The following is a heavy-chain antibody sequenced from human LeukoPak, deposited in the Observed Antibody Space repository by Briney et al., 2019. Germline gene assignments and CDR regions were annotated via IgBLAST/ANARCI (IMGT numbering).Heavy chain of an antibody. CDR2: ISGSGGST. CDR1: GFTFSSYA. Sequence: GGSLRLSCAASGFTFSSYAMSWVRQAPGKGLEWVSAISGSGGSTYYADAVKGRFTISRDNSKNTLYLQMNSLRAEDTAVYYCAKGPYSSGWYYFDYWGQGTLVTVSS. D-gene: IGHD6-19*01. J-gene: IGHJ4*02. V-gene: IGHV3-23*01. CDR3: AKGPYSSGWYYFDY.